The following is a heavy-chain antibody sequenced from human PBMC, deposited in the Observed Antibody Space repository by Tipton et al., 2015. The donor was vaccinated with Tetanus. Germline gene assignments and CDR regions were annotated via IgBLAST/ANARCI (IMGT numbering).Heavy chain of an antibody. J-gene: IGHJ4*02. D-gene: IGHD3-10*01. V-gene: IGHV3-21*01. CDR2: ISSASSYI. Sequence: GSLRLSCEVSGFTFANYRMNWVRQAPGKGLEWLSSISSASSYIYYAGSVKGRFTISRDNAKNSLYLHMDRLRAEDKAVYYCASGGTLDYWGQGTMVSVSS. CDR3: ASGGTLDY. CDR1: GFTFANYR.